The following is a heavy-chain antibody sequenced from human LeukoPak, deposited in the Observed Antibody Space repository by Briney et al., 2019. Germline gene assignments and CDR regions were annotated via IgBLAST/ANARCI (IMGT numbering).Heavy chain of an antibody. Sequence: SETLSLTCTVSGGSVSGFYWSWIRQPPGRGLEWIAYIYNSVTTNFSPSLKSRATISVDASKNQFSLNLSSVTAADTAVYYCARLSRLDGYVFDYWGPGTLVTVSS. CDR1: GGSVSGFY. D-gene: IGHD5-24*01. CDR2: IYNSVTT. J-gene: IGHJ4*02. V-gene: IGHV4-59*08. CDR3: ARLSRLDGYVFDY.